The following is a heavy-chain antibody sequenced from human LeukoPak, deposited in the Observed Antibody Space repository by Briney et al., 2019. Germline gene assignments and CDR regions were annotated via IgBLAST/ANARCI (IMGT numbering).Heavy chain of an antibody. Sequence: GGSLRLSCAASGFTFSSYEMNWVRQAPGKGLEWVSYISSSGSTIYYADSVKGRFTISRDNDKNSLSLKMNSPRAADTDVYYCARGSGTIFGVVIIRDMDVWGQGTTVTVSS. D-gene: IGHD3-3*01. V-gene: IGHV3-48*03. CDR2: ISSSGSTI. CDR1: GFTFSSYE. CDR3: ARGSGTIFGVVIIRDMDV. J-gene: IGHJ6*02.